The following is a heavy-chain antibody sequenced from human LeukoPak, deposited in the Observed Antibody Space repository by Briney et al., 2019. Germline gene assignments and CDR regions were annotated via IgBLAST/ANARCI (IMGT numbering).Heavy chain of an antibody. Sequence: ASVKVSCKASGYTFTSYDINWVRQAPGQGLEWMGIINPSGGSTSYAQKFQGRVTMTRDTSTSTVYMELSSLRSEDTAVYYCARGLEYSSSSSVFEYWGQGTLVTVSS. CDR2: INPSGGST. V-gene: IGHV1-46*01. D-gene: IGHD6-6*01. CDR3: ARGLEYSSSSSVFEY. CDR1: GYTFTSYD. J-gene: IGHJ4*02.